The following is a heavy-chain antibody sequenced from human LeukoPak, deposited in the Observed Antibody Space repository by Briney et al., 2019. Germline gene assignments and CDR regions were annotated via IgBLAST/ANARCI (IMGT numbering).Heavy chain of an antibody. Sequence: ASAKVSCKASGYTFTSYGVSWLRQAPGQGREWMGWISDSNGNTNYAQKLQDRVTMTTDTSTSTAYMEVRNLRSDDTAVYYCARVYCSGGSCLDAFDIWGQGTMVIVSS. CDR2: ISDSNGNT. CDR1: GYTFTSYG. V-gene: IGHV1-18*01. D-gene: IGHD2-15*01. CDR3: ARVYCSGGSCLDAFDI. J-gene: IGHJ3*02.